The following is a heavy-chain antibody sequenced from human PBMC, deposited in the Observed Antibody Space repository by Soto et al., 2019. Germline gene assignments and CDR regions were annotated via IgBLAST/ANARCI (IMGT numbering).Heavy chain of an antibody. CDR3: ARQGGYNYYGMDV. CDR2: IDPGDSNT. Sequence: GESLKISCKPSGYSFNTLWISWVRQVPGKGLEWMGRIDPGDSNTNYSPSLQGHVTLSVDKSIGTAYLQWSSLKASDTGIYYCARQGGYNYYGMDVWGQGTAVTVAS. V-gene: IGHV5-10-1*01. D-gene: IGHD2-15*01. J-gene: IGHJ6*02. CDR1: GYSFNTLW.